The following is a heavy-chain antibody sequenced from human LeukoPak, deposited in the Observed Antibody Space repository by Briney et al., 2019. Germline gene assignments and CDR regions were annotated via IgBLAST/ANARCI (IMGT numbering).Heavy chain of an antibody. D-gene: IGHD3-3*01. J-gene: IGHJ4*02. CDR2: IKQDGSEK. CDR1: GFSFGNYR. Sequence: GGSLRLSCAASGFSFGNYRMTWVRQAPGKGLEWVANIKQDGSEKYYVDSVKGRFTISRDNSKNTLYLQMNSLRAEDTAVYYCAKDKSGISPLGYWGQGTLVTVSS. V-gene: IGHV3-7*03. CDR3: AKDKSGISPLGY.